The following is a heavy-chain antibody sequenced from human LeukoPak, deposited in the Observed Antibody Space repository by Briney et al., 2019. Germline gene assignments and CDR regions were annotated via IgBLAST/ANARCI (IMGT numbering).Heavy chain of an antibody. V-gene: IGHV1-18*01. CDR1: GYTFSNYG. CDR3: ARRIVGGHLGDY. Sequence: ASVKVSCKASGYTFSNYGMSWVRQAPGQGLEWMGWISAKNGNIDYAQKFEGRLTMTADRSTSTAYMELRSLRSDDTAVYYCARRIVGGHLGDYWGQGTLVTVSS. CDR2: ISAKNGNI. J-gene: IGHJ4*02. D-gene: IGHD1-26*01.